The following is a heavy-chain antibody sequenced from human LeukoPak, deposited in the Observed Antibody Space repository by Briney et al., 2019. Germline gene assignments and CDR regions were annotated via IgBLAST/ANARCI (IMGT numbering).Heavy chain of an antibody. CDR3: ARVTAARGYFDY. CDR1: GYTFTGYY. Sequence: GASVKVSCKASGYTFTGYYMHWVRQAPGQGLEWMGWINPNSGGTNYAQKFQGRVTMTRDTPISTAYVELSRLRSDDTAVYYCARVTAARGYFDYWGQGTLVTVSS. J-gene: IGHJ4*02. CDR2: INPNSGGT. V-gene: IGHV1-2*02. D-gene: IGHD6-6*01.